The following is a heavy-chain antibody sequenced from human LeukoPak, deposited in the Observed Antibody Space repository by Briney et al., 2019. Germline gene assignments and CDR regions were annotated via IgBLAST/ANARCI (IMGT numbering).Heavy chain of an antibody. Sequence: GGSLRLSCEGSGFTFSNYWMGWVRQAPGKGLQWVANIKTDGSEKYYVDSVKGRFTISRDNAKNSLYLQMNSLRAEDTALYYCAKALLWFGETPFDYWGQGTLVTVSS. CDR2: IKTDGSEK. CDR1: GFTFSNYW. CDR3: AKALLWFGETPFDY. V-gene: IGHV3-7*03. D-gene: IGHD3-10*01. J-gene: IGHJ4*02.